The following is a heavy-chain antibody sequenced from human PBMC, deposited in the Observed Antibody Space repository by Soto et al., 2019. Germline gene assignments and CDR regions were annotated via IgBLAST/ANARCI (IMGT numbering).Heavy chain of an antibody. J-gene: IGHJ3*02. Sequence: SETLSLTCTVSGGPISSSSYYWGWIRQPPGKGLEWIGSIYYSGSTYYNPSLKSRVTISVDTSKNQFSLKLSSVTAADTAVYYCARPWFSSGWYYDAFDIWGQGTMVTVSS. CDR1: GGPISSSSYY. V-gene: IGHV4-39*01. CDR2: IYYSGST. D-gene: IGHD6-19*01. CDR3: ARPWFSSGWYYDAFDI.